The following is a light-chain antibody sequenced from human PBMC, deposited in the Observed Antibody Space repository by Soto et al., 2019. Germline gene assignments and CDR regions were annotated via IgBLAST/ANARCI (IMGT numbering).Light chain of an antibody. CDR1: QSVSSSY. J-gene: IGKJ3*01. Sequence: EIVLTQSPGTLSLSPGERATLSCRASQSVSSSYLAWYQQKPGQAPRLLIYGASSRAPGIPDRFSGSGSGTDFTLTISRLEPEDFAVYYCQLGFTFGPGTKVDIK. V-gene: IGKV3-20*01. CDR3: QLGFT. CDR2: GAS.